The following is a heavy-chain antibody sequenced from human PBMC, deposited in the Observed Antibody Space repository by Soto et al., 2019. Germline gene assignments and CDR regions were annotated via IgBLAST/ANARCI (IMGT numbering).Heavy chain of an antibody. CDR3: ARGRARKDIVVVPAAMPVYMDV. CDR2: IKQDGSEK. Sequence: GGSLRLSCAASGFTFSSYWMSWVRQAPGEGLEWVANIKQDGSEKYYVDSVKGRFTISRDNAKNSLYLQMNSLRAEDTAVYYCARGRARKDIVVVPAAMPVYMDVWGKGTTVTVSS. D-gene: IGHD2-2*01. J-gene: IGHJ6*03. V-gene: IGHV3-7*01. CDR1: GFTFSSYW.